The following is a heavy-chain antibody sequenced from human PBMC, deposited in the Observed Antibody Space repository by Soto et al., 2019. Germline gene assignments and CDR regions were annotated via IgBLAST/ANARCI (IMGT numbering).Heavy chain of an antibody. Sequence: PSETLSLTCTVSGGSISSYYWSWIRQPPGKGLEWIGYIYYSGSTNYNPSLKSRVTISVDTSKNQFSLKLSSVTAADTAVYYCARPLVGSGHDAFDIWGQGTMVTVSS. CDR1: GGSISSYY. V-gene: IGHV4-59*08. CDR3: ARPLVGSGHDAFDI. D-gene: IGHD2-15*01. J-gene: IGHJ3*02. CDR2: IYYSGST.